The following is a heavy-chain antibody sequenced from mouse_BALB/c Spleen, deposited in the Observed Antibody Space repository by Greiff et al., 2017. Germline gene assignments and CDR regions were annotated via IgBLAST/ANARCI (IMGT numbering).Heavy chain of an antibody. CDR1: GFTFSDYY. D-gene: IGHD2-1*01. CDR3: ASYGNSWFAY. V-gene: IGHV5-4*02. J-gene: IGHJ3*01. Sequence: DVQLVESGGGLVKPGGSLKLSCAASGFTFSDYYMYWVRQTPEKRLEWVATISDGGSYTYYPDSVKGRFTISRDNAKNNLYLQMSSLKSEDTAMYYCASYGNSWFAYWGQGTLVTVSA. CDR2: ISDGGSYT.